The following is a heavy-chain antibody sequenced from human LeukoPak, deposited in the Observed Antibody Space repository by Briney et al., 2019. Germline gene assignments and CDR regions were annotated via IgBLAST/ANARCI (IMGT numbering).Heavy chain of an antibody. CDR1: GFTFSSYG. CDR2: ISFDGSDE. CDR3: AKEQGRDGSFDY. V-gene: IGHV3-30*18. Sequence: GGSLRLSCAASGFTFSSYGMHWVRQTSVKGLGWVAVISFDGSDEYYEDSVKGRFTISRDNSKNTLYLQMNSLIPEDTAVYYCAKEQGRDGSFDYWGQGTLVTVSS. J-gene: IGHJ4*02. D-gene: IGHD5-24*01.